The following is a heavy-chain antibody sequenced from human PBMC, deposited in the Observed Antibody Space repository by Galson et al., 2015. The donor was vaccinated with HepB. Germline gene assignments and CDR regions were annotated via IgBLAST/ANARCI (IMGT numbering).Heavy chain of an antibody. CDR3: ARGTMVRGVLDAFDI. CDR1: GGSISSYY. Sequence: LSLTCTVSGGSISSYYWSWIRQPPGKGLEWIGYIYYSGSTNYNPSLKSRVTISVDTSRNQFSLKLSSVTAADTAVYYCARGTMVRGVLDAFDIWGQGTMVTVSS. J-gene: IGHJ3*02. CDR2: IYYSGST. V-gene: IGHV4-59*01. D-gene: IGHD3-10*01.